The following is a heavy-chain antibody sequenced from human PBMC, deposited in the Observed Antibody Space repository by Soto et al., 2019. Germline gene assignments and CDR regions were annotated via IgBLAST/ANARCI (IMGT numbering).Heavy chain of an antibody. J-gene: IGHJ4*02. CDR2: ISGSGGIT. D-gene: IGHD3-22*01. CDR3: AKVPGTVLTYYYDSSGYYGRYFDY. CDR1: EFMFSNYA. V-gene: IGHV3-23*01. Sequence: GGSLRLSCAASEFMFSNYAMNWVRQAPGKGLEWVSAISGSGGITYYADSVKGRFTISRDNSKNTLYLQMNSLRAEDTAVYYCAKVPGTVLTYYYDSSGYYGRYFDYWGQGTLVTVSS.